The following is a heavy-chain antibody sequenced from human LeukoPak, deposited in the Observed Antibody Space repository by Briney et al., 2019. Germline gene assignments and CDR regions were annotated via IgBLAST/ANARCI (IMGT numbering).Heavy chain of an antibody. CDR3: ARSKGTMIVGPAARY. V-gene: IGHV1-2*02. D-gene: IGHD3-22*01. Sequence: GASVKVSCKAPGYTFTGYYMHWVRQAPGQGLEWMGWINPNSGGTNYAQKFQGRVTMTRDTSISTAYMELSRLRSDDTAVYYCARSKGTMIVGPAARYWGQGTLVTVSS. CDR2: INPNSGGT. J-gene: IGHJ4*02. CDR1: GYTFTGYY.